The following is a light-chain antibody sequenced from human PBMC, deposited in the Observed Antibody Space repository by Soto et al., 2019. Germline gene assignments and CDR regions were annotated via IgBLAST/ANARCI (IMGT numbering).Light chain of an antibody. CDR3: QQANSFPFT. J-gene: IGKJ3*01. V-gene: IGKV3-15*01. CDR1: QNLGSS. CDR2: GGS. Sequence: EVVMTQSPATLSASPGERVTLSCRASQNLGSSLAWYQQRPGQAPRLLLYGGSTRATGIPARFSGSGSGTEFTVTISSLQSEDFATYYCQQANSFPFTFGPGTKVEIK.